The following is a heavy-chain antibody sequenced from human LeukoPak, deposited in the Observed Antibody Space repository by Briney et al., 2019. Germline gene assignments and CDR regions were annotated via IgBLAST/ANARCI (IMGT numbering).Heavy chain of an antibody. CDR1: GYTFTSYD. CDR3: ARGGYDILTGYFNNAPVDY. D-gene: IGHD3-9*01. J-gene: IGHJ4*02. CDR2: MNPNSGNT. Sequence: ASVKVSCKASGYTFTSYDINWVRQATGQGLEWMGWMNPNSGNTGYAQKFQGRVTMTRNTSISTAYMELSSLRSEDTAVYYCARGGYDILTGYFNNAPVDYWGRETLVTVS. V-gene: IGHV1-8*01.